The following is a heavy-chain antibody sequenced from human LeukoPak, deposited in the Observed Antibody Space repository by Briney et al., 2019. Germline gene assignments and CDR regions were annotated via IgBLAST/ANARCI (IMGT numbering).Heavy chain of an antibody. CDR2: ESTNSGNT. J-gene: IGHJ5*02. CDR1: GYTFTSYD. CDR3: AGGLIAGEATWFDP. V-gene: IGHV1-8*01. Sequence: GASVKLSCEASGYTFTSYDIICVPQATGQGLEWMRWESTNSGNTGYAQKFQSRVNMTRNTSIRTAYMELSSVRSEDTAVYYCAGGLIAGEATWFDPWGQGTLVTVSS. D-gene: IGHD3-16*02.